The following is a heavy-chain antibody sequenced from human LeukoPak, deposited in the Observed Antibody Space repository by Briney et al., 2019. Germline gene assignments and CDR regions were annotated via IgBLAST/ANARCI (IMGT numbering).Heavy chain of an antibody. Sequence: GGSLRLSCAASGFTFDEYGMSWVRQAPGKGLEWVSGINWNGDKTGYSDSVKGRFTISRDNAKNSLYLQMNSLKVEDTALYYCATEVGTIGYDYYYMDVWGKGTTVAVSS. J-gene: IGHJ6*03. CDR1: GFTFDEYG. V-gene: IGHV3-20*04. CDR3: ATEVGTIGYDYYYMDV. CDR2: INWNGDKT. D-gene: IGHD1-14*01.